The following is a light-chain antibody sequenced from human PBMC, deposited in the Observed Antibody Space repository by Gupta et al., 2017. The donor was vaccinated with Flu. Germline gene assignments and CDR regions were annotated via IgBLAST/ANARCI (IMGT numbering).Light chain of an antibody. V-gene: IGLV2-14*03. Sequence: YVSWYQQHPGKAPKLIIYDVSSRPSAVSHRFSGSKSGNTASLTISDLRAEDEADYYCSSYISSTSLVVFGGGSKLTVL. CDR3: SSYISSTSLVV. CDR1: Y. J-gene: IGLJ2*01. CDR2: DVS.